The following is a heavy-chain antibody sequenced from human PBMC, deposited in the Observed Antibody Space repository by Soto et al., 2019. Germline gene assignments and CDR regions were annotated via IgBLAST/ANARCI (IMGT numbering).Heavy chain of an antibody. Sequence: QVQLQESGPGLVKPSQTLSLTCTVSGGSISSGGYYWSWIRQHPGKGLEWIGYIYYSGSTYYNPSHKSRVTISVDTSKNQFSLKLSSVTAADTAVYYCARDRRYCSSTSCYEDYYYYMDVWGKGTTVTVSS. D-gene: IGHD2-2*01. CDR1: GGSISSGGYY. CDR2: IYYSGST. CDR3: ARDRRYCSSTSCYEDYYYYMDV. V-gene: IGHV4-31*03. J-gene: IGHJ6*03.